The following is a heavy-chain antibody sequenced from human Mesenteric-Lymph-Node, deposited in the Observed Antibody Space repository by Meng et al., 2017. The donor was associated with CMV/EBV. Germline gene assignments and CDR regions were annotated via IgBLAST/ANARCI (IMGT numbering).Heavy chain of an antibody. CDR2: IYYSENI. J-gene: IGHJ4*02. V-gene: IGHV4-61*01. CDR3: AREKKDFWSGFFDS. D-gene: IGHD3-3*01. Sequence: GSLRLSCTVSAYSISSGYYWSWIRQPPGKGLEWIGYIYYSENINYNPSLKSRVTISVDTSKNQFSLKLSSVTAADTAVYYCAREKKDFWSGFFDSWGQGTLVTVSS. CDR1: AYSISSGYY.